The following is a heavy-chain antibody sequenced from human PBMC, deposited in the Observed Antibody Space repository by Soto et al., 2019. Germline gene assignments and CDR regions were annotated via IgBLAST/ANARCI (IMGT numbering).Heavy chain of an antibody. CDR2: IYYSGST. Sequence: SENPSLTCTVSGGSSNSGGYYWSWIRQHPGKGLEWIGYIYYSGSTYYNPSLKSRVTISVDTSKNQFSLKLSSVTAADTAVYYCACSGDGAARHDCFDL. CDR1: GGSSNSGGYY. D-gene: IGHD6-6*01. V-gene: IGHV4-31*03. J-gene: IGHJ2*01. CDR3: ACSGDGAARHDCFDL.